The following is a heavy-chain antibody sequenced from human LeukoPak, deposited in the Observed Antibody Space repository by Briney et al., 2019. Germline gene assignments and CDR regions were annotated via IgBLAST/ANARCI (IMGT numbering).Heavy chain of an antibody. CDR2: IWYDGSNK. CDR3: ARDDDYGDSYWYFDL. D-gene: IGHD4-17*01. CDR1: GFTFSSYG. Sequence: GGSLRLSCAASGFTFSSYGMHWVRQAPGKGLEWVAVIWYDGSNKYYADSVKGRFTISRDNSKNTLYLQMNSLRAGDTAVYYCARDDDYGDSYWYFDLWGRGTLVTVSS. J-gene: IGHJ2*01. V-gene: IGHV3-33*01.